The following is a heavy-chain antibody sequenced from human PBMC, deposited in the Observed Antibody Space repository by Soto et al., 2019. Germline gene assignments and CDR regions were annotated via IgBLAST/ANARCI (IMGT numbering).Heavy chain of an antibody. J-gene: IGHJ6*02. Sequence: QVQLQQSGPGLVKPSQTLSLTCTVSGGSISYHFYHCTWIRQYPGKRLEWIGYIHYIGSIIYNPSFTSGVTLSVDTSKSQFSLQLSSVTAADTAVYFSAREDDGGDRDYCVLDVWGQGTTVTVSS. CDR3: AREDDGGDRDYCVLDV. CDR1: GGSISYHFYH. CDR2: IHYIGSI. D-gene: IGHD2-21*01. V-gene: IGHV4-30-4*08.